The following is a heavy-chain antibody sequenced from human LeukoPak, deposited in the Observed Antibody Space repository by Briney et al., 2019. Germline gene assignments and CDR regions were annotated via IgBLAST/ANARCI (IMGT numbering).Heavy chain of an antibody. Sequence: ASVKVSCKASGYTFTGYYMHWVRQAPGQGLEWMGWISAYNGNTNYAQKLQGRVTMTTDTSTSTAYMELRSLRSDDTAVYYCAREVANYYYMDVWGKGTTVTVSS. J-gene: IGHJ6*03. V-gene: IGHV1-18*04. CDR2: ISAYNGNT. CDR1: GYTFTGYY. D-gene: IGHD5-12*01. CDR3: AREVANYYYMDV.